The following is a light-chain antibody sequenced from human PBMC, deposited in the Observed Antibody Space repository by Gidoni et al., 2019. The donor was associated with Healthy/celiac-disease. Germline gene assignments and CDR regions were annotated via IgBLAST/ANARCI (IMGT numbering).Light chain of an antibody. CDR1: QSISSY. J-gene: IGKJ1*01. CDR3: QQSYSTRWT. V-gene: IGKV1-39*01. CDR2: AAS. Sequence: DIQMTQSPSSLSASVGDRVNITCRASQSISSYLNWYQQQPGKAPKLLIYAASSLQSGVPSRFSGIGSGTDFTLTISSLQPGDFATYSCQQSYSTRWTFGQGTKVEIK.